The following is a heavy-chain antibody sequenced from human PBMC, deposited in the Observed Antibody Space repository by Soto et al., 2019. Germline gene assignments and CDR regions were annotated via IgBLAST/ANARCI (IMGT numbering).Heavy chain of an antibody. Sequence: SETLSLTCTVSGGSISSYYWSWIRQPPGKGLEWIGYIYYSGSTNYNPSLKSRVTISVDTSKNQFSLKLSSVTAADTAVYYCASSWRDYGVYYYYYYMDVWGKGTTVTVSS. CDR3: ASSWRDYGVYYYYYYMDV. CDR2: IYYSGST. V-gene: IGHV4-59*01. J-gene: IGHJ6*03. D-gene: IGHD4-17*01. CDR1: GGSISSYY.